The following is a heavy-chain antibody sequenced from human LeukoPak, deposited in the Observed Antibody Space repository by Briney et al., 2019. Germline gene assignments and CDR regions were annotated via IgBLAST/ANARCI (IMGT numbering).Heavy chain of an antibody. D-gene: IGHD4-17*01. CDR1: GGTFSSYA. Sequence: SVKVSCKASGGTFSSYAISWVRQAPGQGLEWMGGIIPIFGTANYAQKFQGRVTITTDESTSTAYMELSSLRSEDTAVYYCGRGATGTYYYYYMDVWGKGTTVTVSS. CDR2: IIPIFGTA. V-gene: IGHV1-69*05. CDR3: GRGATGTYYYYYMDV. J-gene: IGHJ6*03.